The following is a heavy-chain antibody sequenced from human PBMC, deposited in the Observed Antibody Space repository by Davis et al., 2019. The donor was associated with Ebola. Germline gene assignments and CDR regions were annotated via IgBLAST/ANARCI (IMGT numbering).Heavy chain of an antibody. CDR2: IWYDGSNK. Sequence: GESLKISCAASGFTFSSYGMHWVRQAPGKGLEWVAVIWYDGSNKYYAESVKGRFTISRDNSKNTLYLQMNSLRDEGTAVYYCARDWAAGTDRYYYYGMDVWGQGTTVTVSS. D-gene: IGHD6-13*01. J-gene: IGHJ6*02. CDR1: GFTFSSYG. CDR3: ARDWAAGTDRYYYYGMDV. V-gene: IGHV3-33*01.